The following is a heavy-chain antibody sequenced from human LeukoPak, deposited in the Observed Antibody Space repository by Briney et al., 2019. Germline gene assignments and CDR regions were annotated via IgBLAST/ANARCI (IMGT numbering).Heavy chain of an antibody. D-gene: IGHD3-22*01. V-gene: IGHV3-33*01. J-gene: IGHJ3*02. CDR3: ARGFGYYSLDAFDI. Sequence: PGGSLRLSCAASGFTFSTYAMHWVRQAPGKGLEWVAVIWYDESDKYYADSVKGRFTISRDNSRNTLYLQMNSLRAEDTAVYYCARGFGYYSLDAFDIWGQGTMVTVSS. CDR2: IWYDESDK. CDR1: GFTFSTYA.